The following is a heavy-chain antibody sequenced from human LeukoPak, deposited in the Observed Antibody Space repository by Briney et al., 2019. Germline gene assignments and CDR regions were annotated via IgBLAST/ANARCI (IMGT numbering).Heavy chain of an antibody. CDR1: GYTFSNHG. CDR3: ARGGSWDAFDM. CDR2: VTTLRNDR. V-gene: IGHV1-18*01. J-gene: IGHJ3*02. D-gene: IGHD1-26*01. Sequence: GSVKVSCKPAGYTFSNHGLSWVRQAPGQGLEWMGWVTTLRNDRREFQGRVTMTTDTSTGTAYMELRNLTSDDTAVYYCARGGSWDAFDMRGQGAMVIVSS.